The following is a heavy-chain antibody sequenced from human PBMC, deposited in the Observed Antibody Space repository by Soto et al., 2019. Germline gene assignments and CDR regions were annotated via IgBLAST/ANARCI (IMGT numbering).Heavy chain of an antibody. CDR2: INPNSGGT. V-gene: IGHV1-2*02. Sequence: QVQLVQSGAEVKKPGASVKVSCKASGYTFTGYYMHWVRQAPGQGLEWMGWINPNSGGTNYAQKFQGRVTMTRDTSTSTVYMELSSLRSEDTAVYYCARDRLEQQLVRGYYYYGMDVWGQGTTVTVSS. D-gene: IGHD6-13*01. J-gene: IGHJ6*02. CDR3: ARDRLEQQLVRGYYYYGMDV. CDR1: GYTFTGYY.